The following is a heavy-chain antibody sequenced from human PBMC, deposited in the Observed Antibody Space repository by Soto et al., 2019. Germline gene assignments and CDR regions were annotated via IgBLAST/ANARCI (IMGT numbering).Heavy chain of an antibody. CDR3: ARGPSGDKVDS. Sequence: QVQLQESGPGLVKPSQTLSLTCTVSGGSISTVDYWWSWIRQSPDMGLEWIGHIYDGGRTYNNPSLESRVTMSVDTSKSQLSLTLSSVSVADTAVYYCARGPSGDKVDSWGQGTLVTVSS. CDR1: GGSISTVDYW. V-gene: IGHV4-30-4*01. CDR2: IYDGGRT. D-gene: IGHD7-27*01. J-gene: IGHJ4*02.